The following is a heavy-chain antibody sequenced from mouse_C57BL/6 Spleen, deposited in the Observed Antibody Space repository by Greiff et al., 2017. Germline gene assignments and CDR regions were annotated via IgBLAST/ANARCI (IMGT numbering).Heavy chain of an antibody. CDR3: ARPFAYYSNLGY. Sequence: QVQLQQPGAELVKPGASVKLSCKASGYTFTSYWMHWVKQRPGQGLEWIGMIHPNSGSTNYNEKFKSKATLTVDKSSSTAYMQLSSLTSEDSAVYYWARPFAYYSNLGYWGQGTSVTVSS. V-gene: IGHV1-64*01. D-gene: IGHD2-5*01. CDR1: GYTFTSYW. CDR2: IHPNSGST. J-gene: IGHJ4*01.